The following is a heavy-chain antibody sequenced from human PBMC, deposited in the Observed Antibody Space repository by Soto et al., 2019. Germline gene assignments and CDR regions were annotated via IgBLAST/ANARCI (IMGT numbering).Heavy chain of an antibody. J-gene: IGHJ4*02. CDR3: ARDRGYSYGYPYYFDY. Sequence: PSETLSLTCAVSGGSISSGGYSWSWIRQPPGKGLEWVGYIYHSGSTYYNPSLKSRVTISVDTSKNQFSLKLSSVTAADTAVYYCARDRGYSYGYPYYFDYWGKGTLVTVSS. CDR2: IYHSGST. V-gene: IGHV4-30-2*05. D-gene: IGHD5-18*01. CDR1: GGSISSGGYS.